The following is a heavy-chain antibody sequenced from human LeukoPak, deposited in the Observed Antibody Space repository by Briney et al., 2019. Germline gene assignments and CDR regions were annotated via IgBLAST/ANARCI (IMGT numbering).Heavy chain of an antibody. CDR3: ARSRVVATPGPS. Sequence: GGSLRLSCAASGFTVSSNYMSWVRQAPGKGLEWVSVIYSAGSTYYADSVKGRFNISRDNSKNTLYLQMNSLRAEDTAVYYCARSRVVATPGPSWGQGTLVTVPS. CDR2: IYSAGST. J-gene: IGHJ4*02. V-gene: IGHV3-53*01. CDR1: GFTVSSNY. D-gene: IGHD3-22*01.